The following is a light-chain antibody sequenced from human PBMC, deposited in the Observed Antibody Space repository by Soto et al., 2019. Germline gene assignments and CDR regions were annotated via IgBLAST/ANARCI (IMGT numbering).Light chain of an antibody. Sequence: QSVLTQPASVSGSPGQSITISCTGTSSDVGGYNYVSWYQQHPGKAPKLLIFEVSHRPSGVSDRFSGSKSDNTASLTISGLQAEDEADYYCSSYSTSSTLGLFGGGTKLTVL. J-gene: IGLJ2*01. CDR1: SSDVGGYNY. V-gene: IGLV2-14*01. CDR3: SSYSTSSTLGL. CDR2: EVS.